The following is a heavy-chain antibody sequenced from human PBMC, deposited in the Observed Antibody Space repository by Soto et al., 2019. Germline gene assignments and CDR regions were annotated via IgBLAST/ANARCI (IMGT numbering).Heavy chain of an antibody. CDR1: GFSLSTSGVG. J-gene: IGHJ3*02. V-gene: IGHV2-5*02. D-gene: IGHD2-2*01. CDR2: IYWDDDK. Sequence: QITLKESGPPLVKPTQTLTLTCTFSGFSLSTSGVGVGWIRQPPGKALEWLALIYWDDDKRYSPSLKSRPTITKDTSKSQVVLTMTNMDPMDTGTYYSAHRRGGYCCSTSCYAGPPKRDAFDIWVQGTMVTVSS. CDR3: AHRRGGYCCSTSCYAGPPKRDAFDI.